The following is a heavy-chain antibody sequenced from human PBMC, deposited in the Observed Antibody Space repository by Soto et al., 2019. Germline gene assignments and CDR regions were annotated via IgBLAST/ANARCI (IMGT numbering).Heavy chain of an antibody. CDR2: ISYTGDT. V-gene: IGHV4-61*01. Sequence: SETLSRTCTVSDDSVSSDSYFWTWIRQPPGKGLEWIAYISYTGDTNYNPSLKSRVTISVDTSTNQFFLTLTSVTAADTAVYFCARIIVGVTVDLWGQGSLVTVSS. J-gene: IGHJ5*02. CDR3: ARIIVGVTVDL. CDR1: DDSVSSDSYF. D-gene: IGHD1-26*01.